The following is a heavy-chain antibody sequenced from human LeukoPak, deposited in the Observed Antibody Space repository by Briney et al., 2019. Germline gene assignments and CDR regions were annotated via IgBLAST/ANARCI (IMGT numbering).Heavy chain of an antibody. CDR3: ARSKYFYDSNGYYVFDY. Sequence: SETLSLTCTVSGGSITSHYWSWIRQSPGKGLEWIGYIYYSGSTNYNPSLKSRVTISVDTSKNQLSLKLSSVTAADTAVYYCARSKYFYDSNGYYVFDYWGQGTLVTVSS. CDR2: IYYSGST. J-gene: IGHJ4*02. D-gene: IGHD3-22*01. CDR1: GGSITSHY. V-gene: IGHV4-59*11.